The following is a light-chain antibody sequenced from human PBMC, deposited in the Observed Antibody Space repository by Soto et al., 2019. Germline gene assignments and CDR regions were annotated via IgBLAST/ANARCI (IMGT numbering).Light chain of an antibody. CDR3: SSYTTTNSLFVI. CDR1: PRDIGDYNF. V-gene: IGLV2-14*03. Sequence: QSVLTQPAAVSGSPGQSITISCTGTPRDIGDYNFVSWYQQHPGKAPKLIISDVSNRPSGVSSRFSGSKSGNTASLTISGLQAADEADYYCSSYTTTNSLFVIFGGGTKLTVL. CDR2: DVS. J-gene: IGLJ2*01.